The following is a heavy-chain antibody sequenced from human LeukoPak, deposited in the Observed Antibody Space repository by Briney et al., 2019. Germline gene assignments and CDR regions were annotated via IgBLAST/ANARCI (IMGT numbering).Heavy chain of an antibody. V-gene: IGHV3-48*03. D-gene: IGHD1-14*01. Sequence: PGGSLRLSCAASGFTFSSYEMNWVRQAPGKGLEWVSYISSSGSTIYYADSVKGRFTISRDNAKNSLYLQMNSLRAEDTAVYYCAREARTHHTYYFDCWGQGTLVTVSS. J-gene: IGHJ4*02. CDR2: ISSSGSTI. CDR3: AREARTHHTYYFDC. CDR1: GFTFSSYE.